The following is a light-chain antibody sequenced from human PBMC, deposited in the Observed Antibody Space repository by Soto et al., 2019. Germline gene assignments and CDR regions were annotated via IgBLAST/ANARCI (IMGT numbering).Light chain of an antibody. CDR2: DAS. J-gene: IGKJ1*01. Sequence: EIVLTQSPATLSLSPRERATLSCGASQSVSSSYLAWYQQKPGLAPRLLIYDASGRATGIPDRFSGSGSGTDFTLTISRLEPEDFAVYYCQQYGSSPRTFGQGTKV. CDR1: QSVSSSY. V-gene: IGKV3D-20*01. CDR3: QQYGSSPRT.